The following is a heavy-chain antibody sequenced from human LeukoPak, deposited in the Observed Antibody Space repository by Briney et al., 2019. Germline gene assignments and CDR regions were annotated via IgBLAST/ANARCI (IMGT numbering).Heavy chain of an antibody. Sequence: ASVKVSCKASGGTFSSYAISWVRQAPGQGLEWMGGIIPIFGTANYAQKFQGRVTITADESTSTAYMELSSLRPEDTAVYYCARASSGSFTIDYWGQGTLVTVSS. J-gene: IGHJ4*02. CDR1: GGTFSSYA. D-gene: IGHD3-10*01. CDR3: ARASSGSFTIDY. V-gene: IGHV1-69*13. CDR2: IIPIFGTA.